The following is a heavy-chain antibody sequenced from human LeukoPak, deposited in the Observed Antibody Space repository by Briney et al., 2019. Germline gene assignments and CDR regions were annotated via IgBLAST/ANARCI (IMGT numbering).Heavy chain of an antibody. CDR2: ISWSSGSI. J-gene: IGHJ4*02. V-gene: IGHV3-9*01. Sequence: GGSLRLSCAASGFTFDDYAMHWVRQAPGKGLEWVSGISWSSGSIGYADSVKGRFTISRDNAKNSLYLQMNSLRAEDTALYYCAKDGGDGYNWDYFDYWGQGTLVTVSS. CDR3: AKDGGDGYNWDYFDY. D-gene: IGHD5-24*01. CDR1: GFTFDDYA.